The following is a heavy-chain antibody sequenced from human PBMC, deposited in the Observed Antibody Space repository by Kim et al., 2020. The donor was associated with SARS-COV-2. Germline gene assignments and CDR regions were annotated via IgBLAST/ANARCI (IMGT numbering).Heavy chain of an antibody. V-gene: IGHV3-49*04. J-gene: IGHJ6*02. CDR1: GFTVGDYA. Sequence: GGSLRLSCAVSGFTVGDYAMTWVRQAPGKGLEWVGFIRSRGYGGTAEYAASVRGRFTNSRDDTKSIAYLQMNSLKTEDTAVYYCTREKIDDVFGYYYYYGFDLWGQGTTVTVSS. D-gene: IGHD3-10*01. CDR2: IRSRGYGGTA. CDR3: TREKIDDVFGYYYYYGFDL.